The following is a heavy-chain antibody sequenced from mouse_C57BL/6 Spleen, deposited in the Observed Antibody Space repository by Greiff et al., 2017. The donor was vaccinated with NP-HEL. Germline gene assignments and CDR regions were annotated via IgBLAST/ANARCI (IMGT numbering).Heavy chain of an antibody. CDR3: ARGEDYSNLYYAMDY. J-gene: IGHJ4*01. Sequence: VKLQQPGAELVRPGSSVKLSCKASGYTFTSYWMHWVKQRPIQGLEWIGNIDPSDSETHYNQKFKDKATLTVDKSSSTAYMQLSSLTSEDSAVYYRARGEDYSNLYYAMDYWGQGTSVTVSS. D-gene: IGHD2-5*01. V-gene: IGHV1-52*01. CDR1: GYTFTSYW. CDR2: IDPSDSET.